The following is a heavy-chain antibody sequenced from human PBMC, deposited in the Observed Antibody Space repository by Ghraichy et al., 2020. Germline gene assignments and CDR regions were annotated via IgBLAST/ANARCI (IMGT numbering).Heavy chain of an antibody. CDR2: IKSRRDGETR. Sequence: GGSLRLSCTASGFTFSNAWMSFSDAWMSWVRQAPGKGLEWVGRIKSRRDGETRDYAAPVKGRFTISRDDSKDTLYLQMNSLKTEDTGVYYCTHGIVGASGDYLDIWGQGTPVTVPS. J-gene: IGHJ4*02. CDR1: GFTFSNAW. D-gene: IGHD1-26*01. CDR3: THGIVGASGDYLDI. V-gene: IGHV3-15*01.